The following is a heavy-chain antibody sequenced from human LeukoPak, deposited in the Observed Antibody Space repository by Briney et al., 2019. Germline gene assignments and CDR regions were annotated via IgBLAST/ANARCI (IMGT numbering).Heavy chain of an antibody. CDR1: GFTFSNYG. J-gene: IGHJ4*02. CDR2: IWYDGSHE. D-gene: IGHD2-8*01. CDR3: ARTFCTIASCFDFIDF. V-gene: IGHV3-33*01. Sequence: TGGSLRLSCVASGFTFSNYGMHWVRQAPGKGLEWVAVIWYDGSHEYYADSVKGRFTISRDNSRNTLYLQMNSLRAEDTALYYCARTFCTIASCFDFIDFWGQGTLVTVSS.